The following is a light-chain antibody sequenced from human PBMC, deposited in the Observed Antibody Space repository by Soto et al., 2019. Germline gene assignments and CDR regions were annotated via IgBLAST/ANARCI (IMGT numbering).Light chain of an antibody. CDR2: AAS. V-gene: IGKV3-20*01. Sequence: EVVLTQSPGTLSLSPGERATLSCMASQSVSSTYFAWYQQKPGQAPRLLMYAASRRETGIPDTFSGSGSGTDFTLTISRLEPEDFAVYYCQQYDSAPYTFGQGTKLEIK. J-gene: IGKJ2*01. CDR3: QQYDSAPYT. CDR1: QSVSSTY.